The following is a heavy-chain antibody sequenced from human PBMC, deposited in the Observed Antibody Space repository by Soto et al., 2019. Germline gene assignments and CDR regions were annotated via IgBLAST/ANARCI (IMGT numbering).Heavy chain of an antibody. CDR1: GFTFSSYS. J-gene: IGHJ6*02. D-gene: IGHD4-17*01. Sequence: EVQLVESGGGLVQPGGSLRLSCAASGFTFSSYSMNWVRQAPGKGLEWVSYISSSSSTIYYADSVKGRFTISRDNVKNSLYLQMNSLRDEDTAVYYCARARRMYGDPLYYYYGMDVWGQGTTVTVSS. CDR2: ISSSSSTI. V-gene: IGHV3-48*02. CDR3: ARARRMYGDPLYYYYGMDV.